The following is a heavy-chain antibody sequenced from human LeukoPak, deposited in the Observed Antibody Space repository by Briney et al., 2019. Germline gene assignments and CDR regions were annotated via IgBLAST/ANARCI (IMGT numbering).Heavy chain of an antibody. CDR3: ARDRAGPYYMDV. J-gene: IGHJ6*03. Sequence: ASVKVSCKASGYTFTSYGISWVRQAPGQGLEWMGWISAYNGNKNYAQKLQGRGTMTTDTSTSTAYIELESLRSDDTAVYYCARDRAGPYYMDVWGEGTTVTVSS. CDR1: GYTFTSYG. CDR2: ISAYNGNK. V-gene: IGHV1-18*01.